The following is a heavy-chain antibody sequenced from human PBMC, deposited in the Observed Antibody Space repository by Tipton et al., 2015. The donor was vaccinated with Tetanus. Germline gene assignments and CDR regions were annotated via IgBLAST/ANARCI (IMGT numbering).Heavy chain of an antibody. V-gene: IGHV3-53*01. D-gene: IGHD5/OR15-5a*01. CDR3: AREEGSSVNGYYFDY. CDR2: IYSGGST. Sequence: SLRLSCAASGFTVSSNYMSWVRQAPGKGLEWVSVIYSGGSTYYADSVKGRFTISRDNSKNTLYLQMNSLRAEDTAVYYCAREEGSSVNGYYFDYWGQGTLVTVSS. J-gene: IGHJ4*02. CDR1: GFTVSSNY.